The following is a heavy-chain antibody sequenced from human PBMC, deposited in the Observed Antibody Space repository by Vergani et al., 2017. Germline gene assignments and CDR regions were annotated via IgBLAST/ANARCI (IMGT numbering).Heavy chain of an antibody. CDR2: IYYSGST. D-gene: IGHD6-19*01. CDR3: ARHSTVEWLVKLGWIDP. J-gene: IGHJ5*02. Sequence: QVQLQEWGAGLLKPSETLSLTCAVYGGSFDDYYWGWIRQPPGKGLEWIASIYYSGSTYYNPSLKSRVTISVDTSKNQFSLKLSSVTAADTAVYFCARHSTVEWLVKLGWIDPWGQGILVTVSS. CDR1: GGSFDDYY. V-gene: IGHV4-34*02.